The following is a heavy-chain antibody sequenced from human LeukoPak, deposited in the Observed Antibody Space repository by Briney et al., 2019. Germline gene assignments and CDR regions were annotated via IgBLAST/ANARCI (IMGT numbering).Heavy chain of an antibody. CDR3: AKGNHYYDSSYFDY. V-gene: IGHV3-23*01. CDR2: ISGSGGST. CDR1: GFTFSSYA. D-gene: IGHD3-22*01. J-gene: IGHJ4*02. Sequence: PGGSLRLSCAASGFTFSSYAMSWVRQAPGKGLEWVSAISGSGGSTYYADSVKGRFTISRDNSKNTLYLQMNSLRAEDTAVYHCAKGNHYYDSSYFDYWGQGTLVTVSS.